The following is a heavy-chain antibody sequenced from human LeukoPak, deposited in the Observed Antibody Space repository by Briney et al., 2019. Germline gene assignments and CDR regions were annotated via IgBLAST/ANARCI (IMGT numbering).Heavy chain of an antibody. CDR1: GFTFSSYA. Sequence: GGSLRLSCAASGFTFSSYAMSWVRQAPGKGLEWVSAISGSGGSTYYADSVKGRFTISRDNSKNTLYLQMNSLRAEDTAVYYCARDGYDFWSGDKTNWFDPWGQGTLVTISS. CDR2: ISGSGGST. V-gene: IGHV3-23*01. J-gene: IGHJ5*02. CDR3: ARDGYDFWSGDKTNWFDP. D-gene: IGHD3-3*01.